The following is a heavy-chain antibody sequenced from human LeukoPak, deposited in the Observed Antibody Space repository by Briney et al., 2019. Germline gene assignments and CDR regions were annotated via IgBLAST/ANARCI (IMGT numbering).Heavy chain of an antibody. D-gene: IGHD6-13*01. Sequence: SQTLSLTCAISGDSVSSYSAGWNWIRQSPSRGLEWLGRTYYRSKWYNENALSVRSRITISPDTSKNQVSLQLNSVTPDDTAFYYCGRDIGAAIGHWGQGTLVTVSS. CDR3: GRDIGAAIGH. CDR2: TYYRSKWYN. V-gene: IGHV6-1*01. CDR1: GDSVSSYSAG. J-gene: IGHJ4*02.